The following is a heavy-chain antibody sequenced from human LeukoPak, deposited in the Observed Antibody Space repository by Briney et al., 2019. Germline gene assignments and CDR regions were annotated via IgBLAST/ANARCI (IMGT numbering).Heavy chain of an antibody. CDR2: IGSGSSYI. J-gene: IGHJ4*02. CDR1: GFTFSGYS. Sequence: GGSLRLSCAASGFTFSGYSMNWVRQAPGKGLEWVSSIGSGSSYINHAASVKGRFTISRDNAKNSLYLQMNSLRAEDTAVYYCAREEYYDTSGYYDYWGQGTLVTVSS. D-gene: IGHD3-22*01. V-gene: IGHV3-21*01. CDR3: AREEYYDTSGYYDY.